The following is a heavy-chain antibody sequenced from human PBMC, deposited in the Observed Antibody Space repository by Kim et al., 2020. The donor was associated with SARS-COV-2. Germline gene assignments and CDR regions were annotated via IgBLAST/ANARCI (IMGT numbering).Heavy chain of an antibody. J-gene: IGHJ4*02. CDR2: ISYDGSNK. D-gene: IGHD1-26*01. Sequence: GGSLRLSCAASGFTFSSYAMHWVRQAPGKGLEWVAVISYDGSNKYYADSVKGRFTISRDNSKNTLYVQMNSLRAEDTAVYYCASPSYSGSYYLGYWGQGTLVTVSS. CDR1: GFTFSSYA. V-gene: IGHV3-30-3*01. CDR3: ASPSYSGSYYLGY.